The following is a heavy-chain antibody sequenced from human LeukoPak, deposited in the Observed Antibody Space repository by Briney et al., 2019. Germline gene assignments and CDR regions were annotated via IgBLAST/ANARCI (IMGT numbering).Heavy chain of an antibody. CDR3: ARDFAREFTVDY. J-gene: IGHJ4*02. Sequence: GGSLRLSCAASGFTFSNYNMNWLRQPPGKGLQWVSYISSSSNIIYYADSVKGRFTISRDNAKNSLFLQMSSLRAEDTAVYYCARDFAREFTVDYWGQGTLVTVSS. D-gene: IGHD3-10*01. CDR1: GFTFSNYN. V-gene: IGHV3-48*01. CDR2: ISSSSNII.